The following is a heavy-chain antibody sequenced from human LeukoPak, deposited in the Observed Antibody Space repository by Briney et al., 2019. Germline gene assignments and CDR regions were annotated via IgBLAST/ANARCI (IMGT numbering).Heavy chain of an antibody. D-gene: IGHD2-15*01. V-gene: IGHV1-69*13. CDR1: GGTFISYA. Sequence: SVKVSCKASGGTFISYAISWVRQAPGQGLEWMGGIIPIFGTANYAQKFQGRVTITADESTSTAYMELSSLRSEDTAVYYCAKDRRIVVVVGSSFDYWGQGTLVTVSS. CDR2: IIPIFGTA. J-gene: IGHJ4*02. CDR3: AKDRRIVVVVGSSFDY.